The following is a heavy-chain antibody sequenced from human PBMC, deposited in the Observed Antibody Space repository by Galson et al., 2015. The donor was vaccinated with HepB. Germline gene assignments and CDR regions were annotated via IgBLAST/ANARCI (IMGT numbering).Heavy chain of an antibody. Sequence: SVKVSCKASGYTFTSVYIHWVRQAPGQGLEWMGIINPRGGGTSYAQKFQGRVTMTRDTSTSTVYMELSSLRSEDTAVYYCARTKSKAEFDYWGQGTLITVSS. V-gene: IGHV1-46*01. J-gene: IGHJ4*02. CDR3: ARTKSKAEFDY. CDR2: INPRGGGT. CDR1: GYTFTSVY.